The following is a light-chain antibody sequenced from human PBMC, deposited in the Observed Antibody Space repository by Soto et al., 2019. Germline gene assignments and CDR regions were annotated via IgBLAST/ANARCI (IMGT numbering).Light chain of an antibody. J-gene: IGLJ1*01. CDR2: DVN. V-gene: IGLV2-14*03. CDR3: SSYTSSSTEV. CDR1: SSDVGGYNY. Sequence: QSALAQPASVSGSPGQSITISCTGTSSDVGGYNYVSWYQHHPGKAPKLLIYDVNSRPSGVSDRFSGSKSSNTASLTISGLQAEDEPDYYCSSYTSSSTEVFGTGTKVTVL.